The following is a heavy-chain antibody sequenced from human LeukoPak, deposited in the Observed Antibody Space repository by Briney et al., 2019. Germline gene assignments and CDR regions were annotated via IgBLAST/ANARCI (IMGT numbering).Heavy chain of an antibody. CDR1: GFTFSSYA. CDR3: ARGWYDSSGYYHFDY. J-gene: IGHJ4*02. CDR2: ISYDGSNK. D-gene: IGHD3-22*01. V-gene: IGHV3-30-3*01. Sequence: GGSLRLSCAASGFTFSSYAMHWVRRAPGKGLEWVAVISYDGSNKYYADSVKGRFTISRDNSKNTLYLQMNSLRAEDTAVYYCARGWYDSSGYYHFDYWGQGTLVTVSS.